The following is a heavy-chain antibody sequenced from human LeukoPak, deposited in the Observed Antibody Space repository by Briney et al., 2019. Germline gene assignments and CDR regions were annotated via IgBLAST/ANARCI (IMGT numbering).Heavy chain of an antibody. CDR1: GGSISSYYW. V-gene: IGHV2-5*01. CDR2: IYWNDDK. J-gene: IGHJ3*02. Sequence: TLSLTCTVSGGSISSYYWSWIRQPPGKALEWLALIYWNDDKRYSPSPKSRLTITKDTSKNQVVLTMTNMDPVDTATYYCAHRRDTAMVHDAFDIWGQGTMVTVSS. CDR3: AHRRDTAMVHDAFDI. D-gene: IGHD5-18*01.